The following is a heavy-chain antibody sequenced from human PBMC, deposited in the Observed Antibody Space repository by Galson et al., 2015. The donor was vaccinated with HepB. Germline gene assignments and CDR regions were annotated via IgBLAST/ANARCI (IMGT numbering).Heavy chain of an antibody. J-gene: IGHJ4*02. CDR3: ARAGYYGSGSYKY. CDR2: IYYSGST. Sequence: LSLTCTVSGGSISSYYWSWIRQPPGKGLEWIGYIYYSGSTNYNPSLKSRVTISVDTSKNQFSLKLSSVTAADTAVYYCARAGYYGSGSYKYWGQGTLVTVSS. V-gene: IGHV4-59*01. D-gene: IGHD3-10*01. CDR1: GGSISSYY.